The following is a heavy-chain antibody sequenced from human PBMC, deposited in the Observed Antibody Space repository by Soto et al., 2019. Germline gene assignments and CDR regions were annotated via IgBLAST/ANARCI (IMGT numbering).Heavy chain of an antibody. V-gene: IGHV3-33*01. CDR1: GFTFSYYG. D-gene: IGHD2-21*02. CDR2: VWFDGTKE. CDR3: ARVSTGDTSPNYFDF. Sequence: QVHLVESGGGVVQPGRSLRLSCAASGFTFSYYGMHWVRQAPGQGLEWVAFVWFDGTKEFYADSVKGRFTIFRDNSNNTLYLQMNSLRAEDTALYYCARVSTGDTSPNYFDFWGQGTLVTVSS. J-gene: IGHJ4*02.